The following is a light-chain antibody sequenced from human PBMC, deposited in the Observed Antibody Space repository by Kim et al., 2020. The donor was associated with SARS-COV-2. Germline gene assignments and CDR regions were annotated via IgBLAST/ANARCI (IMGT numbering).Light chain of an antibody. V-gene: IGLV2-14*03. CDR3: SSYSTSSTPYV. CDR2: DVS. J-gene: IGLJ1*01. CDR1: SSDVGYNY. Sequence: GHSITISCTATSSDVGYNYVSWYQQHPGKAPKLMIYDVSNRPSGVSNRFSGSKSGNTASLTISGLQAEDEADYYCSSYSTSSTPYVFGTGTKVTVL.